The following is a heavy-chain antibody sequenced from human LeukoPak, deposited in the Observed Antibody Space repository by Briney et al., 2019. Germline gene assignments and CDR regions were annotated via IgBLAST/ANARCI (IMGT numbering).Heavy chain of an antibody. J-gene: IGHJ6*03. Sequence: SETLSLTCTVSGGSISSYYWSWIRQPAGKGLEWIGRIYTSGSTNYNPSLKSRVTMSVDTSKNQFSLKLSSVTAADTAVYYCARDWAVPNYYYYYYMDVWGKGTTATVSS. CDR3: ARDWAVPNYYYYYYMDV. CDR2: IYTSGST. CDR1: GGSISSYY. D-gene: IGHD2-2*01. V-gene: IGHV4-4*07.